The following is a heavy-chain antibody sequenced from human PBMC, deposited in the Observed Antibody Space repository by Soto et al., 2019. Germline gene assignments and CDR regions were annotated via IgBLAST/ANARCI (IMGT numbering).Heavy chain of an antibody. V-gene: IGHV3-72*01. J-gene: IGHJ4*02. CDR3: ARNVRLVVGAYDY. CDR2: TKNKANTYTT. D-gene: IGHD1-26*01. Sequence: GGSLRLSCAASGFTLSDNYIDWVRQVPGKGLEWVGRTKNKANTYTTGYAASVQGRFTISRDDSKNSLYLQMNSLKTEDTAVYYCARNVRLVVGAYDYWGQGTLVTVSS. CDR1: GFTLSDNY.